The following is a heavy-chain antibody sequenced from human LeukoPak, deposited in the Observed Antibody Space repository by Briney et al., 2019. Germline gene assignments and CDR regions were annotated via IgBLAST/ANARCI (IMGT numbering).Heavy chain of an antibody. Sequence: ASVKVSCKASGYIFTSYNMYWVRQAPGQGLEWMGIINSSGGSTNYAQKFQGRVTMTRDTSTSTVYMELSSLRSEDTAVYYCARAPPIVGATGNFDYWGQGTLVTVSS. V-gene: IGHV1-46*01. CDR2: INSSGGST. D-gene: IGHD1-26*01. J-gene: IGHJ4*02. CDR1: GYIFTSYN. CDR3: ARAPPIVGATGNFDY.